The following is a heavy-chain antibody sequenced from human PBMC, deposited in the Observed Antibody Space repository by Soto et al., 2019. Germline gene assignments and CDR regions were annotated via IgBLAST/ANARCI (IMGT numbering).Heavy chain of an antibody. J-gene: IGHJ3*02. V-gene: IGHV1-8*01. Sequence: GASVKVSCKASGYTFTSYDINWVRQATGQGLEWMGWMNPNSGNTGYAQKFQGRVTMTRNTSISTAYMELSSLRSEDTAVYYCVTAKYYYDSSGFDDAFDIWGQGTMVTVSS. D-gene: IGHD3-22*01. CDR2: MNPNSGNT. CDR1: GYTFTSYD. CDR3: VTAKYYYDSSGFDDAFDI.